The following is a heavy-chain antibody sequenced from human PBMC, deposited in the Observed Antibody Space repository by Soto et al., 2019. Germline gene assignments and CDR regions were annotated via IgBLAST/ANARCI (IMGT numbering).Heavy chain of an antibody. CDR3: ASHYDLWTGYLSPVDY. Sequence: GGSLRLCCAASGYTFSDYYLSWIRQAPGKGLEWISYIDTSSTKIYYADSVRGRFTISRDNGKNSLFLEMNNLGVEDTAVYFCASHYDLWTGYLSPVDYWGRGTLVTVSS. CDR1: GYTFSDYY. J-gene: IGHJ4*02. CDR2: IDTSSTKI. D-gene: IGHD3-3*01. V-gene: IGHV3-11*01.